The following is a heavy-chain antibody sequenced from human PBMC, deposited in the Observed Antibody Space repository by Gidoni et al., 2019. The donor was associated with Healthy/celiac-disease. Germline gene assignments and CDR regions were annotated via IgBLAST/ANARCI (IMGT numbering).Heavy chain of an antibody. V-gene: IGHV3-33*01. D-gene: IGHD5-12*01. CDR1: GFTFSSYG. CDR2: IWYDESNK. J-gene: IGHJ5*02. CDR3: AREVVATIHNWFDP. Sequence: QVQLVESGGGVVQPGRSLRLSCAPSGFTFSSYGMHWVRQAPGKGLEWCAVIWYDESNKYYADSVKGRFTISRDNSKNTLYLQMNSLRAEDTAVYYCAREVVATIHNWFDPWGQGTLVTVSS.